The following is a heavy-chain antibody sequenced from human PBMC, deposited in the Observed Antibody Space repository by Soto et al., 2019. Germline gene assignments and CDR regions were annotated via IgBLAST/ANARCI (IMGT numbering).Heavy chain of an antibody. CDR3: ARDLKEEYSSSNGY. Sequence: SETLSLTCAVSGGSISSSNWWSWVRQPPGKGLEWIGEIYHSGSTNYNPSLKSRVTISIDKSKNQFSLKLSSVTAADTAVYYCARDLKEEYSSSNGYWGQGTLVTVSS. V-gene: IGHV4-4*02. CDR2: IYHSGST. J-gene: IGHJ4*02. D-gene: IGHD6-6*01. CDR1: GGSISSSNW.